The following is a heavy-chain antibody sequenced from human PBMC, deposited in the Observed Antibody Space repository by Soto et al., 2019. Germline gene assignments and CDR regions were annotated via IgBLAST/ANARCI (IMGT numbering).Heavy chain of an antibody. CDR2: IKPDGSEE. CDR3: ARDTGRFYIDY. J-gene: IGHJ4*02. Sequence: EVQLVESGGGLVQPGGSLRLSCAASGFTFTSYRMTWVRQTPGKGLEWVANIKPDGSEEYYVDSVKGRFTISRDNAKNSLYLQMSSLRAEDTAIYYCARDTGRFYIDYWGQGTLVTVCS. V-gene: IGHV3-7*04. D-gene: IGHD1-26*01. CDR1: GFTFTSYR.